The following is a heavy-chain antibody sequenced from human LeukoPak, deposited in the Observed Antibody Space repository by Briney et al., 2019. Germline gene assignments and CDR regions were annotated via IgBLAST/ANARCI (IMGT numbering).Heavy chain of an antibody. V-gene: IGHV4-39*02. CDR1: GGPIRSSNDY. J-gene: IGHJ5*02. Sequence: PSETLSLTCTDSGGPIRSSNDYWGWVRQPPGKGLEWIGSVYYSGTTYYSPSLKSRVTISVDTSKSHFSLKLTSVSAADTAVYYCARSGAAEGPTHNWFDPWSQGTLITVSS. D-gene: IGHD6-13*01. CDR2: VYYSGTT. CDR3: ARSGAAEGPTHNWFDP.